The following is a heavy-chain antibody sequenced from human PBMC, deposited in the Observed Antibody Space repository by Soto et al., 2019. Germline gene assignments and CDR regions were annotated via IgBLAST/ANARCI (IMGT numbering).Heavy chain of an antibody. Sequence: SETLSLTCTVSGGSISSYYWSWIRQPPGKGLEWIGYIYYSGSTNYNPSLKSRVTISVDTSKNQFSLKLSSVTAADTAVYYCARSHLSGWFDPWGQGTLITVSS. CDR3: ARSHLSGWFDP. J-gene: IGHJ5*02. CDR1: GGSISSYY. CDR2: IYYSGST. D-gene: IGHD3-10*01. V-gene: IGHV4-59*01.